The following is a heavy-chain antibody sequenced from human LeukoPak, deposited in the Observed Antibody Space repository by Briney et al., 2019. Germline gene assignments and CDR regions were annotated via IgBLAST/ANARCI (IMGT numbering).Heavy chain of an antibody. J-gene: IGHJ4*02. Sequence: PSETLSLTCAVYGGSFSGYYWSWIRQPPGKGLEWIGSIYHSGSTYYNPSLKSRVTISVDTSKNQFSLKLSSVTAVDTAVYYCARRPGSYTFDYWGQGTLVTVSS. CDR2: IYHSGST. V-gene: IGHV4-34*01. CDR1: GGSFSGYY. D-gene: IGHD1-26*01. CDR3: ARRPGSYTFDY.